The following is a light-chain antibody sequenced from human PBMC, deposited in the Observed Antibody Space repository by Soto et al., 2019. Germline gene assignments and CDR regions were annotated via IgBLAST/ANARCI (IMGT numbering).Light chain of an antibody. Sequence: IMLTQSPGTLAVSPGERATLSCRASQTVSSGFLAWYQQKVGQAPRLLIYGASTSATGIPDRFSGSGSGTDFPLTIDRLEPEDFAVYYCQQYYSPPTTFGGGTKVDVK. CDR3: QQYYSPPTT. V-gene: IGKV3-20*01. CDR1: QTVSSGF. CDR2: GAS. J-gene: IGKJ4*01.